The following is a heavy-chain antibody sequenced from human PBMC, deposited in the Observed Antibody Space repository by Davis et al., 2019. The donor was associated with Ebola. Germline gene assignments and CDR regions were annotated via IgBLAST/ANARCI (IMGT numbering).Heavy chain of an antibody. J-gene: IGHJ3*02. CDR3: ARDIGVAVPGVMKDAFDI. D-gene: IGHD2-2*01. V-gene: IGHV1-18*04. CDR1: GYTFTDYH. CDR2: ISAYNGNT. Sequence: ASVKVSCKASGYTFTDYHLHWVRQAPGQGLEWMGWISAYNGNTNYAQKFQGRITMTTDTSTSTAYMELRSLTSDDTAIYYCARDIGVAVPGVMKDAFDIWGQGTMVTVSS.